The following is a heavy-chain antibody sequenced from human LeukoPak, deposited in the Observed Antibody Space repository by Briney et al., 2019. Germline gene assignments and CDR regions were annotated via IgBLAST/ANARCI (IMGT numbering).Heavy chain of an antibody. CDR3: AISRQTLNWFDP. Sequence: SVKVSCMASGGTFSSYTISWVRQAPGQGLEWMGRIIPILGIANYAQKFQGRVTITADKSTSTAYMELSSLRSEDTAVYYCAISRQTLNWFDPWGQGTLVTVSS. CDR2: IIPILGIA. CDR1: GGTFSSYT. D-gene: IGHD3-16*01. V-gene: IGHV1-69*02. J-gene: IGHJ5*02.